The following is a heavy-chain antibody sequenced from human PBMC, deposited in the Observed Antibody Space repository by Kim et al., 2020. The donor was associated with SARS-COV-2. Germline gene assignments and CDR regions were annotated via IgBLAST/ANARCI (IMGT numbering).Heavy chain of an antibody. CDR2: IGGGGATT. V-gene: IGHV3-23*01. D-gene: IGHD4-4*01. J-gene: IGHJ4*02. Sequence: GGSLRLSCAASGFTFSSYAMSWVRQAPGKGLEWVSVIGGGGATTYYADSLKGRFIISRDNSKNTLYLQMNSLRAEDTAIYYCAKHSTVTRYYFDYWGQG. CDR1: GFTFSSYA. CDR3: AKHSTVTRYYFDY.